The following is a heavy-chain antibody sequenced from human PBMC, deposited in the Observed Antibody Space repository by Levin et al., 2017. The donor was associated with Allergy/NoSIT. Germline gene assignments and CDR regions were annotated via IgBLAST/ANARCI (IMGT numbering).Heavy chain of an antibody. J-gene: IGHJ6*02. D-gene: IGHD2-15*01. CDR2: ISYDGSNE. CDR3: AKDSSKGWHYYGMDV. CDR1: GFIFDSYG. V-gene: IGHV3-30*18. Sequence: GGSLRLSCAASGFIFDSYGMHWVRQAPGKGLEWVAVISYDGSNEYYVDSVKGRFTISRDNSKNTLYLQMNSLRGEDTAVYYCAKDSSKGWHYYGMDVWGQGTTVTVSS.